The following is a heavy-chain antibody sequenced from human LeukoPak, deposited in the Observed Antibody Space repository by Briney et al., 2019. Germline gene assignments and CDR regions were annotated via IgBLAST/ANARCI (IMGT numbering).Heavy chain of an antibody. J-gene: IGHJ4*02. Sequence: SETLSLTCTVSGGSVSSGTYYWSWIRQPPGKGLEWIGYIYYSGSTNYNPSLKSRVTISVDTSKNQFSLKLISVTAADTAVYYCARDRVRGNSNPFFDHWGQGTLVTVSS. CDR3: ARDRVRGNSNPFFDH. CDR2: IYYSGST. D-gene: IGHD4-11*01. V-gene: IGHV4-61*01. CDR1: GGSVSSGTYY.